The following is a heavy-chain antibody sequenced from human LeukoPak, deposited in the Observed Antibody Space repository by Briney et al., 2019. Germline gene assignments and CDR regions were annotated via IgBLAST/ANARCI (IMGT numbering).Heavy chain of an antibody. CDR2: INAGNGDT. CDR1: GYTFTRYA. D-gene: IGHD2-15*01. Sequence: ASVKVSCKASGYTFTRYAMHWVRRAPGQRLEWMGWINAGNGDTKYSQKFQGRVTITRDTSASTAYMELSSLRSEDTAVYYCARDSGEYYFDYRGQGTLVTVSS. J-gene: IGHJ4*02. V-gene: IGHV1-3*01. CDR3: ARDSGEYYFDY.